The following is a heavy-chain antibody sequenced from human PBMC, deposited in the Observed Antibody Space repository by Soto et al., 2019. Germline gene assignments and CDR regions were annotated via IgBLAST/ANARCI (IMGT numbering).Heavy chain of an antibody. CDR2: ISYDESTT. CDR3: ARGGENTAMAHDY. Sequence: WGSLRLSCAASGFTFSRYWMHWVRQAPGKGLVWVSRISYDESTTDYADSVKGRFTISRDSAKNTLYLQMNSLRAEDTAVYFCARGGENTAMAHDYWGQGTLVTVSS. V-gene: IGHV3-74*01. J-gene: IGHJ4*02. D-gene: IGHD5-18*01. CDR1: GFTFSRYW.